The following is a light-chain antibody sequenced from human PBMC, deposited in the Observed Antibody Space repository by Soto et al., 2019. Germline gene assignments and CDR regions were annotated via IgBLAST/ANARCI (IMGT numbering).Light chain of an antibody. CDR2: GNS. V-gene: IGLV1-40*01. CDR1: SSNIGAGYG. Sequence: QSELTQPPSVSGAPGQRVTISCTGSSSNIGAGYGVHWYQQLPGTAPKLLIYGNSNRPSGVPDRFSGSKSGTSASLAITGLQAEDEADYYCQSYDSSLSGSVFGGGTQLTVL. J-gene: IGLJ2*01. CDR3: QSYDSSLSGSV.